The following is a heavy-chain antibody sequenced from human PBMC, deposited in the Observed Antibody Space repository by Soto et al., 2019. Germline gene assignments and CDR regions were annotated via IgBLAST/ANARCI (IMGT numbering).Heavy chain of an antibody. Sequence: ASVKVSCKASGFTFTSSAVQCVRQARGQRLEWIGWIVVGSGNTNYAQKFQERVTITRDMSTSTAYMELSSLRSEDTAVYYCAAGWGYSYGSPYYYGMDVWGQGTTVTVSS. CDR1: GFTFTSSA. V-gene: IGHV1-58*01. CDR2: IVVGSGNT. J-gene: IGHJ6*02. CDR3: AAGWGYSYGSPYYYGMDV. D-gene: IGHD5-18*01.